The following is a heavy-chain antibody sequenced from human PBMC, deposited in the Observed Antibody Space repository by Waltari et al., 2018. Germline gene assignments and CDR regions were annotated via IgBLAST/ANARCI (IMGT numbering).Heavy chain of an antibody. CDR2: INWDGDST. Sequence: EVQLVESGGVVVQPGGSLRISCAASGFTFDNYAMHWVRQATGNSLECVSLINWDGDSTYYADSVKVRFTISRDNSRNSLFLQMNSLRGEDTALYYCARDIWPTGTTAYFDYWGQGTLVTVSS. CDR1: GFTFDNYA. J-gene: IGHJ4*02. CDR3: ARDIWPTGTTAYFDY. V-gene: IGHV3-43D*04. D-gene: IGHD1-7*01.